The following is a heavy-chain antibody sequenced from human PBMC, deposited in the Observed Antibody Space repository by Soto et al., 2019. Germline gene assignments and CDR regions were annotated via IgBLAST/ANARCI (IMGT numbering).Heavy chain of an antibody. J-gene: IGHJ4*02. CDR2: IYYSGST. CDR3: ARDYDSSGDY. CDR1: GGSFSGYY. Sequence: ETLSLTCAVYGGSFSGYYWSWIRQPPGKGLEWIGYIYYSGSTYYNPSLKSRVTISVDTSKNQFSLKLSSVTAADTAVYYCARDYDSSGDYWGQGTLVTVSS. V-gene: IGHV4-34*01. D-gene: IGHD3-22*01.